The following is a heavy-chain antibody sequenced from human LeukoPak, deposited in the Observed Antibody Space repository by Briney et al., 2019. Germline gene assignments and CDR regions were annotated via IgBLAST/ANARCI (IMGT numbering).Heavy chain of an antibody. V-gene: IGHV4-34*01. Sequence: SETPSLTCAVYGGSFSDYYWSWIRQPPGKGLEWIGEINHSRSTNYNPSLKSRVTISVDTSKNQFSLKLSSVTAADTAVYYCARGGDCSGGSCYVFDYWGQGTLVTVSS. CDR2: INHSRST. J-gene: IGHJ4*02. D-gene: IGHD2-15*01. CDR3: ARGGDCSGGSCYVFDY. CDR1: GGSFSDYY.